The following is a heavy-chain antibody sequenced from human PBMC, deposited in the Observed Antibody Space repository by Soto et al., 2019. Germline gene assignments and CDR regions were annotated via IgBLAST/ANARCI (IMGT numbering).Heavy chain of an antibody. Sequence: QVQLQESGPGLVKPSETLSLTCTVSGGSSSKMNACWSLVGQAPAKGLEWIGHIYDRGSTYNNPSLTRRITISVDTSKNQFSLKLSSVSVADTAVYYGARGPSGDKADYWGQGIRVTVSS. J-gene: IGHJ4*02. CDR1: GGSSSKMNAC. D-gene: IGHD7-27*01. V-gene: IGHV4-30-4*01. CDR3: ARGPSGDKADY. CDR2: IYDRGST.